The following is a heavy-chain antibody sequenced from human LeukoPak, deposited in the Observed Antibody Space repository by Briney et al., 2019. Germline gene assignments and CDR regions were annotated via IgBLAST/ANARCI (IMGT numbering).Heavy chain of an antibody. J-gene: IGHJ3*02. CDR2: MNPNSGNT. Sequence: ASVKVSCKASGYTFTGYYMHWVRQAPGQGLEWMGWMNPNSGNTGYAQKFQGRVTITRNTSISTAYMELSSLRSEDTAVYYCARLDCSSTSCYEGGAFDIWGQGTMVTVSS. CDR1: GYTFTGYY. V-gene: IGHV1-8*03. D-gene: IGHD2-2*01. CDR3: ARLDCSSTSCYEGGAFDI.